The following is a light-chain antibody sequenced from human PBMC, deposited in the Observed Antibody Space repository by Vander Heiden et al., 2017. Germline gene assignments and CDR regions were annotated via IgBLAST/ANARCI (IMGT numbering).Light chain of an antibody. CDR1: QSISSW. J-gene: IGKJ1*01. CDR2: KAS. Sequence: DIQMTQSPSTLSASVGDRAIITCRASQSISSWLAWYQQKPGKAPKLLIYKASSLESGVPSRFSGSGSGTEFTLTISSLQPDDFATYYCQQYNSYSPWTFGQGTKVEIK. V-gene: IGKV1-5*03. CDR3: QQYNSYSPWT.